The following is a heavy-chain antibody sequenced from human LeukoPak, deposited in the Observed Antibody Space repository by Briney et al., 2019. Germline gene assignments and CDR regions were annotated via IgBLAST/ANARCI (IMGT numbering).Heavy chain of an antibody. CDR2: INHSGST. D-gene: IGHD2-15*01. V-gene: IGHV4-34*01. Sequence: SETLSLTCAVYGGSFSGYYWGWIRQPPGKGLEWIGEINHSGSTNYNPSLKSRVTISVDTSKNQFSLKLSSVTAADTAVYYCARASYCRGGSCWIDYWGQGTLVTVSS. CDR3: ARASYCRGGSCWIDY. J-gene: IGHJ4*02. CDR1: GGSFSGYY.